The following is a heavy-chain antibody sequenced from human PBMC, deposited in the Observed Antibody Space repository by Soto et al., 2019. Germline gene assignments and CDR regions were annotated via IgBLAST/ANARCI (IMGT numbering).Heavy chain of an antibody. V-gene: IGHV4-59*01. CDR3: ARDRFDYGSGSYYNTNYFDY. J-gene: IGHJ4*02. Sequence: SETLSLTCTVSGGSISSYYWSWIRQPPGKGLEWIGYIYYSGSTNYNPSLKSRVTISVDTSKNQFSLKLSSVTAADTAVYYCARDRFDYGSGSYYNTNYFDYWGQGTLVTVSS. D-gene: IGHD3-10*01. CDR1: GGSISSYY. CDR2: IYYSGST.